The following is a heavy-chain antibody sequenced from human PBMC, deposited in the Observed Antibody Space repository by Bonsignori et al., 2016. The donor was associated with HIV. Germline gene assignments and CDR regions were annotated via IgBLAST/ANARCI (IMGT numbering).Heavy chain of an antibody. V-gene: IGHV4-59*01. CDR3: ARGPPWGGPAATFDY. Sequence: SETLSLTCTVSGGSISSYYWSWIRQPPGKGLEWIGYIYYSGSTNYNPSLKSRVTISVDTSKNQFSLKLSSVTAADTAVYYCARGPPWGGPAATFDYWGQGTLVTVSS. CDR1: GGSISSYY. D-gene: IGHD2-2*01. CDR2: IYYSGST. J-gene: IGHJ4*02.